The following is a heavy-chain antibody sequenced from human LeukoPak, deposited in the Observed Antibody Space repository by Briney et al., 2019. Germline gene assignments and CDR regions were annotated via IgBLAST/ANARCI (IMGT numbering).Heavy chain of an antibody. CDR2: INHSGST. CDR3: ARADGTDY. J-gene: IGHJ4*02. V-gene: IGHV4-34*01. Sequence: SETLSLTCAVYGGSFSGYYWSWIRQPPGKGLAWIGEINHSGSTNYNPSLKSRVTISVDTSKNQFSLKLSSVTAADTAVYYCARADGTDYWGQGTLVTVSS. CDR1: GGSFSGYY.